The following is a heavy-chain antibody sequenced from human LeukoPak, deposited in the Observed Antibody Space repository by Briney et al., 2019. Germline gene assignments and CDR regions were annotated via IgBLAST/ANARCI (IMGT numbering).Heavy chain of an antibody. CDR3: ARPDYEAGYAFDI. J-gene: IGHJ3*02. V-gene: IGHV4-39*01. CDR1: GGSISSSSYY. CDR2: IYYSGST. Sequence: SSETLSLTCNVSGGSISSSSYYWGWIRQPPGKGLEWIGSIYYSGSTYYNPSLKSRVIISADTSKNQFSLKLSSVTAADTAVYYCARPDYEAGYAFDIWGQGTMVTVSS. D-gene: IGHD4-17*01.